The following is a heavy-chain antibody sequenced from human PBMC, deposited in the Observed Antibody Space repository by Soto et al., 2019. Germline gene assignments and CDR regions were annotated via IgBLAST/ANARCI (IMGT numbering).Heavy chain of an antibody. CDR3: ARLGGYCSGGSCYSRAFDI. V-gene: IGHV5-51*01. D-gene: IGHD2-15*01. CDR2: IYPGDSDT. Sequence: ASVKVSCKGSGYSFTSYWIGWVRQMPGKGLEWMGIIYPGDSDTRYSPSFQGQVTISADKSISTAYLQWSSLKASDTAMYYCARLGGYCSGGSCYSRAFDIWGQGTMVTVSS. J-gene: IGHJ3*02. CDR1: GYSFTSYW.